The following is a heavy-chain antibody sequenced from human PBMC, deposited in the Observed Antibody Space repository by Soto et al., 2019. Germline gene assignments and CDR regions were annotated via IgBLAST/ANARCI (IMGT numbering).Heavy chain of an antibody. CDR3: ARARGRRDIVLVPAATFDY. CDR2: IYYSGST. CDR1: GGSISSYY. V-gene: IGHV4-59*01. D-gene: IGHD2-2*01. Sequence: QVQLQESGPGLVKPSETLSLTCTVSGGSISSYYWSWIRQPPGKGLEWIGYIYYSGSTNYNPSLKSRFPRSVDTSKNQFSLKLSSVTAADTAVYYCARARGRRDIVLVPAATFDYWGQGTLVTVSS. J-gene: IGHJ4*02.